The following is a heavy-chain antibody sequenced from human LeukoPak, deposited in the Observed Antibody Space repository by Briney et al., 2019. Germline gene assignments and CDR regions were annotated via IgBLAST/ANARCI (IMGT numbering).Heavy chain of an antibody. CDR3: ARVLYRCSSTSCYVMMGEAFDP. D-gene: IGHD2-2*01. Sequence: SVKVSCKASGGTFSSYAISWVRQAPGQGLEWMGGIIPIFGTANYEQKFQGRVTITADESTSTAYMELSSLRSEDTAVYYCARVLYRCSSTSCYVMMGEAFDPWGQGTLVTVSS. J-gene: IGHJ5*02. CDR2: IIPIFGTA. CDR1: GGTFSSYA. V-gene: IGHV1-69*13.